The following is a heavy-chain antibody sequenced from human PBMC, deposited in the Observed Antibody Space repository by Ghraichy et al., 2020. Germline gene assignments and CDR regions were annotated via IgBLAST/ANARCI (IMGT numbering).Heavy chain of an antibody. CDR1: GFTFDDYA. D-gene: IGHD6-19*01. CDR2: ISWNSGSI. Sequence: GGSLRLSCAASGFTFDDYAMHWVRQAPGKGLEWVSGISWNSGSIGYADSVKGRFTISRDNAKNSLYLQMNSLRAEDTALYYCAKDIQQWLVKDTFDYWGQGTLVTVSS. J-gene: IGHJ4*02. CDR3: AKDIQQWLVKDTFDY. V-gene: IGHV3-9*01.